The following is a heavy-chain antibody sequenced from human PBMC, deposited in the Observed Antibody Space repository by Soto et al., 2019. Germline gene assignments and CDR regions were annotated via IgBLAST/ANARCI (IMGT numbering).Heavy chain of an antibody. V-gene: IGHV1-2*04. CDR2: INPNSGGT. J-gene: IGHJ4*02. CDR1: GYTFTGYY. D-gene: IGHD3-9*01. Sequence: VASVKVSCKASGYTFTGYYMHWVRQAPGQGLEWMGWINPNSGGTNYAQKFQGWVTMTRDTSISTAYMELSRLRSDDTAVYYCARDSSDILTGYKYYFDYWGQGTLVTVSS. CDR3: ARDSSDILTGYKYYFDY.